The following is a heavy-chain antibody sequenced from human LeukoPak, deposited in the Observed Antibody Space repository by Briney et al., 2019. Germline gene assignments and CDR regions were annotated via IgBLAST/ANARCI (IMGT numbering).Heavy chain of an antibody. Sequence: GGSLRLSCAASGFTVSSRYMSWVRQAPGKGLEWVSVIHGDGSTYYADSVKGRFTISRDNSKNTLYLQMNSLRAEDTAVYYCARGESSDCTCIDYWGQGTLVTVSS. CDR3: ARGESSDCTCIDY. V-gene: IGHV3-53*01. CDR1: GFTVSSRY. D-gene: IGHD2-21*02. CDR2: IHGDGST. J-gene: IGHJ4*02.